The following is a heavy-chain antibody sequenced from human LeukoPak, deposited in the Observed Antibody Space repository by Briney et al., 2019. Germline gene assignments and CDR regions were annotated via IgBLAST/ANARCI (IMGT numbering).Heavy chain of an antibody. J-gene: IGHJ4*02. CDR2: IDPSDSYT. CDR1: GYTFTSYW. D-gene: IGHD3-3*01. Sequence: GASLVISCKGSGYTFTSYWISWVRQMPGKGLEWMGKIDPSDSYTTYNPSFQGHVTISADKSISAAYLQWSSLKASDTAMYYCARHSHYDFWSGYLDYWGQGTLVTVSS. CDR3: ARHSHYDFWSGYLDY. V-gene: IGHV5-10-1*01.